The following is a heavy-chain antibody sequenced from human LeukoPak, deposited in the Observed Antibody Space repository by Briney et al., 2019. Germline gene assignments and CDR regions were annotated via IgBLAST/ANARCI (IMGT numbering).Heavy chain of an antibody. CDR1: GYTFTGYY. CDR2: INPNSGGT. V-gene: IGHV1-2*02. D-gene: IGHD1-26*01. J-gene: IGHJ6*03. CDR3: ARDLSGFPGYYYYYMDV. Sequence: ASVKVSCKASGYTFTGYYMHWVRQAPGQGLEWMGWINPNSGGTNYAQKFQGRVTMTMDTSITTAHMELSRLRSDDTAVYYCARDLSGFPGYYYYYMDVWGKGTTVTVSS.